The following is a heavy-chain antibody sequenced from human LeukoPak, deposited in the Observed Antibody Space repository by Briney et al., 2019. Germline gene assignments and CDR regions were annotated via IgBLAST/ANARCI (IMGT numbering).Heavy chain of an antibody. D-gene: IGHD3-10*01. CDR3: AREVRGSGSYYYGMDV. Sequence: GGSLRLSCAASGFTFSSYSMNWVRQAPGKGLEWVSFISSSSSYIYYADSVKGRFTISRDNAKNSLYLQMNSLRAEDTAVYYCAREVRGSGSYYYGMDVWGQGTTVTVSS. CDR1: GFTFSSYS. V-gene: IGHV3-21*01. J-gene: IGHJ6*02. CDR2: ISSSSSYI.